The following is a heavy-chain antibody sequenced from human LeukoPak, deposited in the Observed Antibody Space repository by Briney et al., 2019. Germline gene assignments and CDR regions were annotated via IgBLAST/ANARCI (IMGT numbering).Heavy chain of an antibody. CDR1: GYTFTSYG. V-gene: IGHV1-18*01. CDR3: ARDRPLGDYGDSDAFDI. CDR2: ISAYNGYT. D-gene: IGHD4-17*01. J-gene: IGHJ3*02. Sequence: GASVKVSCKASGYTFTSYGISWVRQAPGQGLEWMGWISAYNGYTNYAQKLQGRVTMTTDTSTSTAYMELSSLRSEDTAVYYCARDRPLGDYGDSDAFDIWGQGTMVTVSS.